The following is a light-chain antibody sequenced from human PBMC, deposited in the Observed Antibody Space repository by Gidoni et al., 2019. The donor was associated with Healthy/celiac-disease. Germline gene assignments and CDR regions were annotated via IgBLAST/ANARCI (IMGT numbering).Light chain of an antibody. J-gene: IGKJ3*01. V-gene: IGKV3-20*01. CDR3: QHQRV. Sequence: EIVLTQSPGTLSLSPGERATLSCRASQSVSSSYLAWYQQKPGQAPRLLIYGASSRATGIPDRFSGSGSGTDFTLTISRLEPEDFAVYYCQHQRVFXPXTKVDIK. CDR2: GAS. CDR1: QSVSSSY.